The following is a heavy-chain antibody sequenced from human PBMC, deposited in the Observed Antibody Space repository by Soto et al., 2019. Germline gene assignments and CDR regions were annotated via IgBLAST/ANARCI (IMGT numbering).Heavy chain of an antibody. CDR3: ARDYCISTSCSYYFDY. V-gene: IGHV6-1*01. Sequence: SQTLSLTCAISGDSVSSNSAAWNWIRQSPSRGLEWLGRTYYRSKWYNDYAVSVKSRITINPDTSKNQFSLQLNSVTPEDTAVYYCARDYCISTSCSYYFDYWGQGTLVTVSS. J-gene: IGHJ4*02. D-gene: IGHD2-2*01. CDR1: GDSVSSNSAA. CDR2: TYYRSKWYN.